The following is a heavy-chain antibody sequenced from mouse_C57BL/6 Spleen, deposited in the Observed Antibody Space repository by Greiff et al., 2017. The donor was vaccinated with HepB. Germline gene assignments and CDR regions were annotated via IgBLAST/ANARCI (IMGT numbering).Heavy chain of an antibody. CDR3: ARSGYYGSPFYFDY. CDR1: GYAFSSSW. V-gene: IGHV1-82*01. Sequence: QVQLKESGPELVKPGASVKISCKASGYAFSSSWMNWVKQRPGKGLEWIGRIYPGDGDTNYNGKFKGKATLTADKSSSTAYMQLSSLTSEDSAVYFCARSGYYGSPFYFDYWGQGTTLTVSS. D-gene: IGHD1-1*01. J-gene: IGHJ2*01. CDR2: IYPGDGDT.